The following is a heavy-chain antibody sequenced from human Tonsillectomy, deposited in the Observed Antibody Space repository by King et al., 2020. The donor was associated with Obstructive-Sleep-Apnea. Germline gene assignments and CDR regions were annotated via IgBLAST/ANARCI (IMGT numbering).Heavy chain of an antibody. CDR2: VYYNGST. CDR1: GGSINSYY. D-gene: IGHD4-11*01. J-gene: IGHJ4*02. CDR3: ARGNNSFDY. Sequence: VQLQESGPGLMKPSETLSLACAVSGGSINSYYWNWIRQPPGKGLEWIGNVYYNGSTNYNPSLKSRVATSVDTSKNQFSLKLSPVTAADPAVYYCARGNNSFDYWGQGTLVTVSS. V-gene: IGHV4-59*01.